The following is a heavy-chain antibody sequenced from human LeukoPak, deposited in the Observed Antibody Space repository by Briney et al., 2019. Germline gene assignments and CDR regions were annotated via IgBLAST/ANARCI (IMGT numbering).Heavy chain of an antibody. Sequence: GGSLRLSCAASGFTFSSYAMSWVRQAPAKGLEWVSSISSSGDSTYYADSVKGRFTISRDNSKNTLYLQMNSLRPEDTAVYYCARGARKGDDYGGFFDYWGQGTLVTVSS. V-gene: IGHV3-23*01. CDR3: ARGARKGDDYGGFFDY. CDR2: ISSSGDST. D-gene: IGHD4-23*01. J-gene: IGHJ4*02. CDR1: GFTFSSYA.